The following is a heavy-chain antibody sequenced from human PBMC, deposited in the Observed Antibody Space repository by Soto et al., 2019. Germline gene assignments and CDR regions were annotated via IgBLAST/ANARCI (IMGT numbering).Heavy chain of an antibody. CDR3: ASDSTGWFDP. D-gene: IGHD7-27*01. CDR1: GGSVSSGSYY. CDR2: FYTSGNT. Sequence: PSETLSLTCTVSGGSVSSGSYYLGWIRQPAGKGLEWFGRFYTSGNTNYNPSFKSRVTMSLDTSKNQFSLKLSSVTAADTAVYFCASDSTGWFDPWGQGTLVTVSS. V-gene: IGHV4-61*02. J-gene: IGHJ5*02.